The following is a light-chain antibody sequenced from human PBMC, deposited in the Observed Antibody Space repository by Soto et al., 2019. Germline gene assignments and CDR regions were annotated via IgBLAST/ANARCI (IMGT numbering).Light chain of an antibody. CDR2: DVT. J-gene: IGLJ2*01. Sequence: QSALTQPASVSGSPGQSITISCTGTSSDIGSFNYVSWYRQTPGEAPKLVIYDVTYRPSGVSDRFSGSKSASTASLTISGLQAEDEADYYCSSYSSSSTSVVFGGGTKLTVL. V-gene: IGLV2-14*01. CDR1: SSDIGSFNY. CDR3: SSYSSSSTSVV.